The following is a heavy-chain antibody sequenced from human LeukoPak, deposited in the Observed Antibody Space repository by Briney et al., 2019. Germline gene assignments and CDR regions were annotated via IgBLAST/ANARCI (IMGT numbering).Heavy chain of an antibody. CDR3: ERDLTGDAYFDY. Sequence: GGSLRLSCEVSGFTFSSNYMTWVRQAPGKGLEWVSIIYSGGSTYYPDSVKGRFAISRDNSKNTLSLQMNSLRAEDTAVFYCERDLTGDAYFDYWGQGTLVTVSS. J-gene: IGHJ4*02. V-gene: IGHV3-66*01. D-gene: IGHD7-27*01. CDR2: IYSGGST. CDR1: GFTFSSNY.